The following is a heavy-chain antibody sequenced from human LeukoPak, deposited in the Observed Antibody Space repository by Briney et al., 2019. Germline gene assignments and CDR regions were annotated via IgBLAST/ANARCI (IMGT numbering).Heavy chain of an antibody. Sequence: PGRSLRLSCAASGFTFSSYAMHWVRQAPGKGLEWVAVISYDGSNKYYADSVKGRFTISRDNSKNTLYLRMNSLRAEDTAVYYCARGSVGGMVTAIRYWGQGTLVTVSS. J-gene: IGHJ4*02. CDR2: ISYDGSNK. CDR1: GFTFSSYA. CDR3: ARGSVGGMVTAIRY. D-gene: IGHD2-21*02. V-gene: IGHV3-30-3*01.